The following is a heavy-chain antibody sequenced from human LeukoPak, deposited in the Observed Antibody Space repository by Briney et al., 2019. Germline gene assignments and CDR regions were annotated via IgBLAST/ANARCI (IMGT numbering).Heavy chain of an antibody. J-gene: IGHJ4*02. V-gene: IGHV3-7*03. D-gene: IGHD5-24*01. CDR2: MNPDGSEK. CDR3: AKDDGYPSPFDY. Sequence: GGSLRLSCAASGFNFGIYWMSWVRQAPGKGLEWVANMNPDGSEKYYVDSVKGRFTISRDNSKNTLYLQMNSLRAEDTAVYYCAKDDGYPSPFDYWGQGTLVTVSS. CDR1: GFNFGIYW.